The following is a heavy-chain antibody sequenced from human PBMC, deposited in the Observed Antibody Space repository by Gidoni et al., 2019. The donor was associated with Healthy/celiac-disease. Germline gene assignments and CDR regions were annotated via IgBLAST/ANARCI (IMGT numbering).Heavy chain of an antibody. CDR2: IYSGGST. CDR3: ASSGATSPSAFDI. CDR1: GFTVSSNY. V-gene: IGHV3-53*01. D-gene: IGHD1-26*01. Sequence: EVQLVESGGGLIQPGGSLRLSCAASGFTVSSNYMSWVRQAPGKGLEWVSVIYSGGSTYYADSVKGRFTISRDNSKNTLYLQMNSLRAEDTAVYYCASSGATSPSAFDIWGQGTMVTVSS. J-gene: IGHJ3*02.